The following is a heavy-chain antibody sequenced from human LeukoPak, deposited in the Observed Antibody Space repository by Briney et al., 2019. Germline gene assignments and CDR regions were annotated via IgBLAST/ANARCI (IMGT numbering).Heavy chain of an antibody. Sequence: GASVKVSCKASGYTFTGYYMHWVRQAPGQGLEWMGWINPNSGGTNYAQKLQGRVTMTRDTSISTAYMELSRLRSDDTAVYYCASSDLAGQPVDYWGQGTLVTVSS. CDR2: INPNSGGT. CDR1: GYTFTGYY. CDR3: ASSDLAGQPVDY. D-gene: IGHD3-10*01. J-gene: IGHJ4*02. V-gene: IGHV1-2*02.